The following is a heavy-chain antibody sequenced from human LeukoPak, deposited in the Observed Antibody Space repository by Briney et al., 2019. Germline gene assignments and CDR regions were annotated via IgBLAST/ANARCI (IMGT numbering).Heavy chain of an antibody. CDR2: IYYSGST. Sequence: SETLSLTCTVSGGSISSSSYYWGWIRQPRGKGLEWIGSIYYSGSTYYNPSLKSRVTISVDTSKNQFSLKLSSVTAADTAVYYCARGHHYYYYYYMDVWGKGTTVTVSS. V-gene: IGHV4-39*07. J-gene: IGHJ6*03. CDR1: GGSISSSSYY. CDR3: ARGHHYYYYYYMDV.